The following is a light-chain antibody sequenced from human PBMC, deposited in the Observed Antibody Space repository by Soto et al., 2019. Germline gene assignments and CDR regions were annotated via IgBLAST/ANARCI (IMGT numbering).Light chain of an antibody. CDR2: DAS. J-gene: IGKJ4*01. CDR1: QSVSTF. CDR3: QHRFNWPLT. Sequence: PGERAILSCRASQSVSTFFAWYQQKPGQAPRLLIYDASKRATGIPARFSGSGSGTDFTLTISSLEPEDFAVYYCQHRFNWPLTFGGGTTLELK. V-gene: IGKV3-11*01.